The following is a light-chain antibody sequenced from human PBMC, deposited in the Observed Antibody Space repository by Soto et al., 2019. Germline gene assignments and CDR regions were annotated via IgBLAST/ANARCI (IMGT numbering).Light chain of an antibody. J-gene: IGKJ2*01. V-gene: IGKV1-5*03. Sequence: DIQMTQSPSTLSASVGDRVTITCRASQGINTWLAWYQQKPGKAPKLLIYKASTLESGVPSRFSGSGSGTEFTLTISRLQPDDVAAYYCQQYGSSKYSFGQGTMLEIK. CDR2: KAS. CDR1: QGINTW. CDR3: QQYGSSKYS.